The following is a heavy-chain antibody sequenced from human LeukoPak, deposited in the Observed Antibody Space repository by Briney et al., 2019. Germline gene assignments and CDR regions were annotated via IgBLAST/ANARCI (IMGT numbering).Heavy chain of an antibody. CDR3: AKDRYSYAFEYSDS. D-gene: IGHD5-18*01. V-gene: IGHV3-30*18. Sequence: GGSLRLSCAASGFTFSSYGMHWVRQAPGKGLDWVAVISNDGSKKYYADSVKGRFTISRDNSKNTLPLQVSSLRTEDTAVYYCAKDRYSYAFEYSDSWGQGTLVTVSS. J-gene: IGHJ4*02. CDR2: ISNDGSKK. CDR1: GFTFSSYG.